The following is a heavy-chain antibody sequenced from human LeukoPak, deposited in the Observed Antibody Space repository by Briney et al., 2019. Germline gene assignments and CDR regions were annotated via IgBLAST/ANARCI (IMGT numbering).Heavy chain of an antibody. V-gene: IGHV4-38-2*02. J-gene: IGHJ6*03. Sequence: PSETLSLTCAVSGYSISSGYYWGWIRQPPGKGLEWIGSIYHSGSTYYNPPLKSRVTISVDTSKNQFSLKLSSVTAADTAVYYCAREYGSGNMDVWGKGTTVTVSS. CDR3: AREYGSGNMDV. CDR2: IYHSGST. D-gene: IGHD3-10*01. CDR1: GYSISSGYY.